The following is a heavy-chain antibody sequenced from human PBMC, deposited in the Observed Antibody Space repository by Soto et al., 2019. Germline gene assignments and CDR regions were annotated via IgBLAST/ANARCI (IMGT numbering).Heavy chain of an antibody. D-gene: IGHD5-18*01. J-gene: IGHJ4*02. Sequence: SETLSLTCTVSGGSISSYYWSWIRQPPGKGLEWIGYIYYSGSTNYNPSLKSRVTISVDTSKNQFSLKLSSVTAADTAVYYCARSGGYSYGRGPYYFDCWGQGTLVTVSS. CDR1: GGSISSYY. CDR3: ARSGGYSYGRGPYYFDC. CDR2: IYYSGST. V-gene: IGHV4-59*01.